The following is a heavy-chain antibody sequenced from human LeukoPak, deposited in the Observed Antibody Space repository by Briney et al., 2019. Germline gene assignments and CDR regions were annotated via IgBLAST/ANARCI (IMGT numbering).Heavy chain of an antibody. Sequence: GESLKISCKASGYTFTGYYMHWVRQAPGQGLEWMGRINPNSGGTNYAQKFQGRVTMTRDTSISTAYMELSRLRSDDTAVYYCAVGSSWYYFDYWGQGTLVTVSS. CDR1: GYTFTGYY. CDR3: AVGSSWYYFDY. CDR2: INPNSGGT. J-gene: IGHJ4*02. V-gene: IGHV1-2*06. D-gene: IGHD6-13*01.